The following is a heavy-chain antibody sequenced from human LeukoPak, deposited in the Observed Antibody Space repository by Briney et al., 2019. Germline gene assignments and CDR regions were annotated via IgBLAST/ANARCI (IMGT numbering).Heavy chain of an antibody. CDR1: GFTFSSYA. D-gene: IGHD6-19*01. Sequence: PGGSLRLSCAASGFTFSSYAMSWVRQAPGEGLEWVSAISGSGGSTYYADSVKGRFTISRDNSKNTLYLQMNSLRAEDTAVYYCAKASKQWLVHAEYFQHWGQGTLVTVSS. CDR3: AKASKQWLVHAEYFQH. CDR2: ISGSGGST. J-gene: IGHJ1*01. V-gene: IGHV3-23*01.